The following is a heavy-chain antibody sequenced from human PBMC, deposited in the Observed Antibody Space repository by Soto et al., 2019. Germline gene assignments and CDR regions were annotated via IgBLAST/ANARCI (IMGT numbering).Heavy chain of an antibody. CDR2: IYHSGST. CDR3: ARLPDY. V-gene: IGHV4-30-2*01. CDR1: GGSISSGGYS. J-gene: IGHJ4*02. D-gene: IGHD2-2*01. Sequence: SETLSLTCAVSGGSISSGGYSWSWIRQPPGKGLEWIGYIYHSGSTYYNPSLKSRVTISVDRSKNQFSLKLSSVTSAVTAVYYCARLPDYLGQGTLVTVSS.